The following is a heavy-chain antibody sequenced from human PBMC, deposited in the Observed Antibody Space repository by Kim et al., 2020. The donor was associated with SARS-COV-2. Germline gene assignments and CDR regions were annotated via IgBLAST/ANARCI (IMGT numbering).Heavy chain of an antibody. V-gene: IGHV4-4*02. CDR3: ARDEAVATYYYGMDV. J-gene: IGHJ6*02. Sequence: PSLKSRVTISVDKSKNQFSLKLSSVTAADTAVYYCARDEAVATYYYGMDVWGQGTTVTVSS. D-gene: IGHD5-12*01.